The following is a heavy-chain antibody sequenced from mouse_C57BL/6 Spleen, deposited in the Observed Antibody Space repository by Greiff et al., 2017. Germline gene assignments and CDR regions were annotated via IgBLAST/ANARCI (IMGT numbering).Heavy chain of an antibody. CDR1: GYTFTSYT. D-gene: IGHD1-1*01. CDR3: ARENYYRDV. Sequence: QVQLQQSGAELARPGASVKMSCKASGYTFTSYTMHWVKQRPGQGLEWIGYINPSSGYTKYNQKFKDKATLTADKSSSTAYMQLSSLTSEDAAVYYCARENYYRDVGGTGTTVTVSS. J-gene: IGHJ1*03. V-gene: IGHV1-4*01. CDR2: INPSSGYT.